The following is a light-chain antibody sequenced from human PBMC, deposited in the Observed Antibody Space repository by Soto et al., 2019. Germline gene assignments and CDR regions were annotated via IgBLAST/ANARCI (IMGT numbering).Light chain of an antibody. CDR2: RTS. V-gene: IGKV3-15*01. CDR1: QSISGN. J-gene: IGKJ1*01. CDR3: QQYNNWPQT. Sequence: EIVMTQSPAILSVSPGERVTLSCRASQSISGNLVWYQQKPGQAPRLLMYRTSTRATGFPARFSGSGSGTEFTLTISSLQSEDFAVYYCQQYNNWPQTFGQGTKVDIK.